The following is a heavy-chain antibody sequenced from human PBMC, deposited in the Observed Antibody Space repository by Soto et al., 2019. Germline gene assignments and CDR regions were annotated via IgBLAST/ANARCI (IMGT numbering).Heavy chain of an antibody. Sequence: VQLVESGGASVQPGRSLRLSCAASGFNFDNFAMHWVRQAPGKGLEWVSGIGWNTGNIGYGDSVEGRFTISRDNAKKTLYLQMDSLRSEDTALYYCAKARGGYGHRDFDSWGQGTLVTVSS. CDR1: GFNFDNFA. CDR3: AKARGGYGHRDFDS. D-gene: IGHD5-12*01. J-gene: IGHJ4*02. V-gene: IGHV3-9*01. CDR2: IGWNTGNI.